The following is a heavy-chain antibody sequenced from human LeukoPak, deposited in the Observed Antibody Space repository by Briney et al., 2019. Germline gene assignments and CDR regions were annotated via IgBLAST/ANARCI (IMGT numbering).Heavy chain of an antibody. CDR3: AREYNYQYYFDY. D-gene: IGHD5-24*01. J-gene: IGHJ4*02. CDR1: GGSVSSGSYY. V-gene: IGHV4-61*01. Sequence: PSETLSLTCTVSGGSVSSGSYYWSWIRQPPGKGLERIGYIYYSGSTNYNPSLKSRVTISVDTSKNQFSLKLSSVTAADTAVYYCAREYNYQYYFDYWGQGTLVTVSS. CDR2: IYYSGST.